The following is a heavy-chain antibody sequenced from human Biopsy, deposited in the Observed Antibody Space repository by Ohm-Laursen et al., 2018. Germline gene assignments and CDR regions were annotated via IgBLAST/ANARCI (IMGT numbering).Heavy chain of an antibody. J-gene: IGHJ4*02. CDR3: ASRPNCGGDCSSGFDY. D-gene: IGHD2-21*02. Sequence: SVKVSCKASGFTFNRSAMQWVRQARGQRLEWRGWIAVGGGNTNYAQKFQERVTITRDMSTSTAYMELSSLRSEDTAVYYCASRPNCGGDCSSGFDYWGQGTLVTVSS. V-gene: IGHV1-58*02. CDR1: GFTFNRSA. CDR2: IAVGGGNT.